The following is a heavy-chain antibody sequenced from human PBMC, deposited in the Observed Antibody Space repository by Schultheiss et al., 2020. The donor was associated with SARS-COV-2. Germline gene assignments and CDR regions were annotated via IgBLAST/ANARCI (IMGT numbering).Heavy chain of an antibody. CDR1: GGSFSGYY. CDR2: IYHSGST. V-gene: IGHV4-38-2*01. J-gene: IGHJ4*02. Sequence: SETLSLTCAVYGGSFSGYYWGWIRQPPGKGLEWIGSIYHSGSTYYNPSLKSRVTISVDTSKNQFSLKLSSVTAADTAVYYCARRRTEYCSGGSCYSFGYDYWGQGTLVTVSS. CDR3: ARRRTEYCSGGSCYSFGYDY. D-gene: IGHD2-15*01.